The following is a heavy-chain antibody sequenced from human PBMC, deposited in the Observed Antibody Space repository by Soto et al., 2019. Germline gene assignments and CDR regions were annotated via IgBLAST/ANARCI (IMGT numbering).Heavy chain of an antibody. CDR3: AIWGIAVTY. CDR1: GGSVSSGSYY. D-gene: IGHD6-19*01. J-gene: IGHJ4*02. Sequence: PSETLCLTCTVSGGSVSSGSYYGSWIRQPPGKGLEWIGYIYYSGSTNYNPSLKSRVTISVDTSKNQFSLKLSSVTAADTAVYYCAIWGIAVTYWGQGTLVTVSS. V-gene: IGHV4-61*01. CDR2: IYYSGST.